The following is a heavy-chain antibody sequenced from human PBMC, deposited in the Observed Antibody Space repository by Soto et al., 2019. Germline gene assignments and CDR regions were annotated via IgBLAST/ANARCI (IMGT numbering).Heavy chain of an antibody. Sequence: GGSLRLSCAASGFTFSSYGMHWVRQAPGKGLEWVAVISYDGSNKYYADSVKGRLTISRDNSKNTLYLQMNSLRAEDTAVYYCAKDFVVVPAASYYYYYGMDVWGQGTTVTVSS. J-gene: IGHJ6*02. CDR1: GFTFSSYG. D-gene: IGHD2-2*01. CDR3: AKDFVVVPAASYYYYYGMDV. CDR2: ISYDGSNK. V-gene: IGHV3-30*18.